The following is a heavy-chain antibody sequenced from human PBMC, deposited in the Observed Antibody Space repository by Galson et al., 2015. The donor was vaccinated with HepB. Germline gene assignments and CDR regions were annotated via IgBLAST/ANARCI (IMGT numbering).Heavy chain of an antibody. D-gene: IGHD4-11*01. CDR1: GGSISGGGYY. CDR2: IYYSGST. Sequence: LSLTCTVPGGSISGGGYYWSWIRQHPGKGLEWIGYIYYSGSTYYNPSLKSRVTISVDTSKNQFSLKLSSVTAADTAVYYCARIGYSNYGRFDYWGQGTLVTVSS. J-gene: IGHJ4*02. V-gene: IGHV4-31*03. CDR3: ARIGYSNYGRFDY.